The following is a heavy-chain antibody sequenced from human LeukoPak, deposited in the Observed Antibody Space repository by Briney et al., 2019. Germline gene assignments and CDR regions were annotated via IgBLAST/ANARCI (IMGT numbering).Heavy chain of an antibody. D-gene: IGHD1-26*01. CDR3: ARDAVGTTTHFDC. V-gene: IGHV4-4*07. J-gene: IGHJ4*02. CDR1: GGSISSYY. Sequence: SETLSLTCTVSGGSISSYYWSWIRQPAGKGLEWIGHIYTSGSTNYNPSLKSRVTISVDKSKNQFSLKLTSVTAADTAVYYCARDAVGTTTHFDCWGQGTLVTVSS. CDR2: IYTSGST.